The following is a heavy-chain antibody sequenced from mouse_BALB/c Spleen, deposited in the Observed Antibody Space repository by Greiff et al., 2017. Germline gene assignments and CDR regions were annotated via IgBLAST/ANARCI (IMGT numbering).Heavy chain of an antibody. J-gene: IGHJ2*01. Sequence: QVHVKQSGAELARPGASVKMSCKASGYTFTSYTMHWVKQRPGQGLEWIGYINPSSGYTNYNQKFKDKATLTADKSSSTAYMQLSSLTSEDSAVYYCARLMAPLDYWGQGTTLTVSS. V-gene: IGHV1-4*01. CDR2: INPSSGYT. CDR3: ARLMAPLDY. D-gene: IGHD1-1*02. CDR1: GYTFTSYT.